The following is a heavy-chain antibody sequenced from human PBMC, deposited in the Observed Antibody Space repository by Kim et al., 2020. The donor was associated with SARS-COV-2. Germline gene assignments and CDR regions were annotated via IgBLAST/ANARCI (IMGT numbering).Heavy chain of an antibody. V-gene: IGHV3-21*01. J-gene: IGHJ6*02. CDR1: GFTFSSYS. Sequence: GGSLRLSCAASGFTFSSYSMNWVRQAPGKGLEWVSSISSSSSYIYYADSVKGRFTISRDNAKNSLYLQMNSLRAEDTAVYYCARDNYDSSGYVGDYYYGMDVWGQGTTVTVSS. CDR3: ARDNYDSSGYVGDYYYGMDV. CDR2: ISSSSSYI. D-gene: IGHD3-22*01.